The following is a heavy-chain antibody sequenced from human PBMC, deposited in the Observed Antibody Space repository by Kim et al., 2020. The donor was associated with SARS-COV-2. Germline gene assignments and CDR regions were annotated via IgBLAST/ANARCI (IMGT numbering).Heavy chain of an antibody. V-gene: IGHV1-24*01. D-gene: IGHD3-22*01. CDR2: FDPEDGET. CDR3: ATSTPYLRPYYYDSIGYPTPPYWFDP. J-gene: IGHJ5*02. Sequence: ASVKVSCKVSGYTLTELSMHWVRQAPGKGLEWMGGFDPEDGETIYSQNFQGRVTMTEDTSTDTAYMELSSLRSEDTAVYYCATSTPYLRPYYYDSIGYPTPPYWFDPWGQGTLVTVSS. CDR1: GYTLTELS.